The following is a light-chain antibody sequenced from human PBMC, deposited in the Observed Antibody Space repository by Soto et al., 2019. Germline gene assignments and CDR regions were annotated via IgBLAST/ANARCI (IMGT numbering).Light chain of an antibody. CDR1: QSVSTY. V-gene: IGKV3-11*01. Sequence: EIVLTQSPATLSLSPGERATLSCRASQSVSTYLAWYQQKPGQTPRLLIYDASNRATGIPARFSGSGSETDFTLTISSLEPEDFAVYYCQQRSHWPRTFGQGTKLEIK. CDR2: DAS. J-gene: IGKJ2*01. CDR3: QQRSHWPRT.